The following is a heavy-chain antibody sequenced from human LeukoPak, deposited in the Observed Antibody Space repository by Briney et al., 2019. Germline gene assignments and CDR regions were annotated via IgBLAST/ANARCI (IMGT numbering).Heavy chain of an antibody. CDR2: ISAYNGNT. D-gene: IGHD3-22*01. CDR3: ARGSYDSSGYYPLHFDY. J-gene: IGHJ4*02. Sequence: ASVKDSCKASGYTFTSYGISWVRQAPGQGLKWMGWISAYNGNTNYAQKLQGRVTMTTDTSTSTAYMELRSLRSDDTAVYYCARGSYDSSGYYPLHFDYWGQGTLVTVSS. V-gene: IGHV1-18*01. CDR1: GYTFTSYG.